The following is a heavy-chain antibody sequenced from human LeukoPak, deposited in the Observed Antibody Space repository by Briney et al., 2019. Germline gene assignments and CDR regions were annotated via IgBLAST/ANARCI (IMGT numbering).Heavy chain of an antibody. J-gene: IGHJ4*02. Sequence: ASVEVSCKASGYTFTGYYMHWVRQAPGQGLEWMGWINPNSGGTNYAQKFQGRVTMTRDTSISTAYMELSRLRSDDTAVYYCARAKQWLVYYFDYWGQGTLVTVSS. D-gene: IGHD6-19*01. CDR1: GYTFTGYY. V-gene: IGHV1-2*02. CDR2: INPNSGGT. CDR3: ARAKQWLVYYFDY.